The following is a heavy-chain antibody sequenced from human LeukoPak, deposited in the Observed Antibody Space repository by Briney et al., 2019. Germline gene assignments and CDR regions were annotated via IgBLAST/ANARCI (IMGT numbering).Heavy chain of an antibody. CDR1: GFTFSDYY. D-gene: IGHD5-18*01. J-gene: IGHJ4*02. V-gene: IGHV3-11*01. CDR2: ISSSGSTI. Sequence: GGSLRLSCAASGFTFSDYYMSWIRQAPGKGLEWVSYISSSGSTIYYADSVKGRFTISRDNAKNSLYLQMNSLRAEDTAVYYCASDQYGYSYGPNFDYWGQGTLVTVSS. CDR3: ASDQYGYSYGPNFDY.